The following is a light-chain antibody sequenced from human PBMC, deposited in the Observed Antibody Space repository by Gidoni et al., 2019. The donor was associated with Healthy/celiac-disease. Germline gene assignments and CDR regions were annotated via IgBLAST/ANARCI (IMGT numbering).Light chain of an antibody. V-gene: IGKV4-1*01. CDR3: QQYYSTTRFT. CDR1: PSVLYSSNNKNS. CDR2: CAS. Sequence: IVMTPAPDSLALSLGVRATINCKSSPSVLYSSNNKNSIAGYQQKQEQPPKLLIYCASTGESGVTARPSGCRCGTDVTLTTSSLQAEDVAVYYFQQYYSTTRFTFGHGTKVEIK. J-gene: IGKJ3*01.